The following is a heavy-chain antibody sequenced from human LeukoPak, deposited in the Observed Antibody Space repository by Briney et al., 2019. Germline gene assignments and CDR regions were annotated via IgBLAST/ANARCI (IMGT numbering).Heavy chain of an antibody. Sequence: GGSLRLSCAASGFTFSSYGMHWVRQAPGKGLEGVAFIRDDGSNKYYADSVKGRFTISRDNSKNTLYLQMNSLRAEDTAVYYCAKPITMTQFDYWGQGTLVTVSS. CDR2: IRDDGSNK. CDR3: AKPITMTQFDY. J-gene: IGHJ4*02. CDR1: GFTFSSYG. V-gene: IGHV3-30*02. D-gene: IGHD3-22*01.